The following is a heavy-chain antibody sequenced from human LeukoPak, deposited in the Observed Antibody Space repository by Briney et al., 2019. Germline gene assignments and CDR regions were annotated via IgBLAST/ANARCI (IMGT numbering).Heavy chain of an antibody. CDR3: ASWVGSSYNDY. CDR1: GYTFTSYG. Sequence: AASVKVSFKASGYTFTSYGFSWVRQAPGQGLEWMGWISGYNGNTHYAQRLQGRVTMTTDTSTSTAYMELRSLRSDDTAMYYCASWVGSSYNDYWGQGTLVTVSS. V-gene: IGHV1-18*01. CDR2: ISGYNGNT. J-gene: IGHJ4*02. D-gene: IGHD1-14*01.